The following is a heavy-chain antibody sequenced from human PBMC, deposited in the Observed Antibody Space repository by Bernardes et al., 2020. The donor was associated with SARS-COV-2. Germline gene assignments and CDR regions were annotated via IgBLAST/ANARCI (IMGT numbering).Heavy chain of an antibody. CDR2: MYHTGST. D-gene: IGHD3-10*01. CDR1: NDSIPNYY. CDR3: ARVFLRGVNPWFDT. Sequence: LSLTCTVSNDSIPNYYWSWIRQSPGKGLEWIAYMYHTGSTHYNPSLKSRVTTSIETSKKQFSLKLSSVTAADTAVYYCARVFLRGVNPWFDTWGQGILVTVSS. J-gene: IGHJ5*02. V-gene: IGHV4-59*01.